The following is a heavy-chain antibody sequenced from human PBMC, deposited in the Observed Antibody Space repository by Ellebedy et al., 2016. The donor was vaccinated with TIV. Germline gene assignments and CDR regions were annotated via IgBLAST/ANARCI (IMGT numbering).Heavy chain of an antibody. D-gene: IGHD3-22*01. Sequence: GESLKISCAASGFAVSDYYMSWVRQAPGKGLEWVSIFYIGGNTFYADSVKGRFIIPRDNSRNALYLEMNSLRAEDTGVYYCARAYYYDSSGYLDYWGQGTQVTVSS. CDR3: ARAYYYDSSGYLDY. CDR1: GFAVSDYY. V-gene: IGHV3-53*01. CDR2: FYIGGNT. J-gene: IGHJ4*02.